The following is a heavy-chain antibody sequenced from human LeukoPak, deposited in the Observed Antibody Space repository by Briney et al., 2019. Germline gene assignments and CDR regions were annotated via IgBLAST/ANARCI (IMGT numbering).Heavy chain of an antibody. D-gene: IGHD3-22*01. J-gene: IGHJ3*02. Sequence: GGSLRLSCAASGFTFTNAWMSWVRQVPGKGLEWVGRIQSKSDGGTTAYPAPVKGRLTISRDDSKNTLYLQMNCLKIEDTGVYYCTTPEPRDDSSGYSVNDAFDIWGQGTMVNVSS. CDR1: GFTFTNAW. V-gene: IGHV3-15*01. CDR3: TTPEPRDDSSGYSVNDAFDI. CDR2: IQSKSDGGTT.